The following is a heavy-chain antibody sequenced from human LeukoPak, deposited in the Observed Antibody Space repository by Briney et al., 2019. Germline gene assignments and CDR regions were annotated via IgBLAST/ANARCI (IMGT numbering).Heavy chain of an antibody. CDR2: INSVGTST. Sequence: PGGSLRLSCAASGFTFSSYWMHWVRQAPGKGLVWVARINSVGTSTSYADSVKGRFTISRDNAKNSLYLQMNSLRAEDTALYYCAKDQGGGWFDYWGQGTLVTVSS. D-gene: IGHD6-19*01. CDR1: GFTFSSYW. V-gene: IGHV3-74*01. CDR3: AKDQGGGWFDY. J-gene: IGHJ4*02.